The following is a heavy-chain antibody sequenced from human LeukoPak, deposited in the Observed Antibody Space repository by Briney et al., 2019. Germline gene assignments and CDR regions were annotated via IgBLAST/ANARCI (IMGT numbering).Heavy chain of an antibody. D-gene: IGHD3-10*01. Sequence: SVTVSCKTSGGTFSSYAISWVRQAPGQGLEWMGRIIPILGIANYAQKFQGRVTIAADKSTSTAYMELSSLRSEDTAVYYCASRTQYDYYGSGSYYNVTDYWGQGTLVTVSS. CDR1: GGTFSSYA. J-gene: IGHJ4*02. V-gene: IGHV1-69*04. CDR3: ASRTQYDYYGSGSYYNVTDY. CDR2: IIPILGIA.